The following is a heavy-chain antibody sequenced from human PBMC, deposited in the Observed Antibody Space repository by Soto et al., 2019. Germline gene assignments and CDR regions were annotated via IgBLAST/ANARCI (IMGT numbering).Heavy chain of an antibody. Sequence: PSETLSLTCNVSGGYISTYYWSWIRQPAGNGLEWIGRIHASGNTDYNPSLKSRVTMSVDTSKNQFSLRLTSLTAADTAVYYCARTPGWYSDVWGQGTLVTVSS. CDR2: IHASGNT. CDR1: GGYISTYY. V-gene: IGHV4-4*07. D-gene: IGHD6-19*01. J-gene: IGHJ4*02. CDR3: ARTPGWYSDV.